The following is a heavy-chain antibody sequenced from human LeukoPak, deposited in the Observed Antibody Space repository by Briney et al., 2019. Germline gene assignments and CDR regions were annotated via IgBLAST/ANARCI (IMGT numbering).Heavy chain of an antibody. J-gene: IGHJ4*02. CDR1: GFAFSSYA. Sequence: PRGSLRLSCAASGFAFSSYAMSWVRQAPGKGLEWVSAIDSSGDNTYYADPVKGRFTISRDNSKNTLYLQMNSLRAEDTAIYYCVREQWLIGYHFDSWGQGTLVTVSS. CDR3: VREQWLIGYHFDS. CDR2: IDSSGDNT. D-gene: IGHD6-19*01. V-gene: IGHV3-23*01.